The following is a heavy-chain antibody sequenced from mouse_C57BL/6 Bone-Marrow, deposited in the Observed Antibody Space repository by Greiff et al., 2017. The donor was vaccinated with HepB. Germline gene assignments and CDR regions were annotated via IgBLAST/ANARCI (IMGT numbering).Heavy chain of an antibody. D-gene: IGHD1-1*01. Sequence: EVKLEESGPGLVKPSQSLSLTCSVTGYSITSGYYWNWIRQFPGNKLEWMGYISYDGSNNYNPSLKNRISITRDTSKNQFFLKLNSVTTEDTATYYCARDYYGSSYSYWGQGTTLTVSS. CDR2: ISYDGSN. J-gene: IGHJ2*01. V-gene: IGHV3-6*01. CDR1: GYSITSGYY. CDR3: ARDYYGSSYSY.